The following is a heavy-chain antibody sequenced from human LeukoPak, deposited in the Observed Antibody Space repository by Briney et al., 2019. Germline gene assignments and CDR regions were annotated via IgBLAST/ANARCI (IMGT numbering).Heavy chain of an antibody. D-gene: IGHD6-19*01. V-gene: IGHV4-34*01. Sequence: SETLSLTCAVYGGSFSGYYWSWIRQPPGKGLEWIGEINHSGSTNYNPSLKSRVTISVDTSKNQFSLKLSSVTAADTAVYYCARRSYNSGLSNYWGQGTLVTVSS. CDR2: INHSGST. CDR3: ARRSYNSGLSNY. CDR1: GGSFSGYY. J-gene: IGHJ4*02.